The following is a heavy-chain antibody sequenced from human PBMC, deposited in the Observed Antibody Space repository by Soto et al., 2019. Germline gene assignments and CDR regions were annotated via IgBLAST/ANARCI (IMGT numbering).Heavy chain of an antibody. CDR1: GFTFSTHW. CDR2: INSDGSTT. J-gene: IGHJ4*02. D-gene: IGHD5-12*01. V-gene: IGHV3-74*01. Sequence: EVQLLESGGGLIQPGGSLRLSCAASGFTFSTHWMHWVRQAPGKGLVWVSRINSDGSTTNYVDSVKGRFTISRDNAKNTVYLQMNSLRAEDTAVYYCARVPTGGYDWVWGQGTLDTVSS. CDR3: ARVPTGGYDWV.